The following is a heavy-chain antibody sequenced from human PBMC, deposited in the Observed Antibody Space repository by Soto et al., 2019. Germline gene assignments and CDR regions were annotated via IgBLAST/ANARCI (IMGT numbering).Heavy chain of an antibody. V-gene: IGHV3-23*01. CDR2: ISGSGGST. Sequence: EVQLLESGGGLVQPGGSLSFSGAASGFTFSSYAMSWVRQPPGKGLEWVYAISGSGGSTYYADSGKGRFTISRDNSKNTLYLQMNSLRAEDTAVYYCAKTRAAGHYYYYYMDVWGKGTTVTVSS. J-gene: IGHJ6*03. D-gene: IGHD6-13*01. CDR3: AKTRAAGHYYYYYMDV. CDR1: GFTFSSYA.